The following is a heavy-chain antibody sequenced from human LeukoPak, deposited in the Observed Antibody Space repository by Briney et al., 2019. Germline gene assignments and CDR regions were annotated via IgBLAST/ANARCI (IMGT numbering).Heavy chain of an antibody. V-gene: IGHV3-48*04. CDR2: ISSSSSTI. D-gene: IGHD3-10*01. J-gene: IGHJ3*02. CDR1: GFTFTAYA. CDR3: ARVDYYGSGSYAFDI. Sequence: GGSLRLSCAASGFTFTAYAMSWFRQTPGKGLEWVSYISSSSSTIYYVDSVKGRFTISRDNAKNSLYLQMNSLRAEDTAVYYCARVDYYGSGSYAFDIWGQGTMVTVSS.